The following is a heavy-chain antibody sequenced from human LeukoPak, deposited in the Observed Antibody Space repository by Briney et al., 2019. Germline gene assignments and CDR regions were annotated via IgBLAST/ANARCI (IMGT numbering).Heavy chain of an antibody. V-gene: IGHV4-4*07. CDR1: VVSLSSFS. Sequence: PSETLSLTCTVSVVSLSSFSWSWIRQPAGGGVGWIGRIYTSGSTNYNPSLKSLVTISVDKSKNQFSLKLSSVPAADTAVSYCAGPTIAVAGFPLDYWGQGTLVTVSS. CDR3: AGPTIAVAGFPLDY. J-gene: IGHJ4*02. D-gene: IGHD6-19*01. CDR2: IYTSGST.